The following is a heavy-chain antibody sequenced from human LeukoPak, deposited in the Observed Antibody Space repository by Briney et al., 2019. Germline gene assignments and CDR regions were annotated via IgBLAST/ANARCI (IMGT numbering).Heavy chain of an antibody. CDR3: ARDLYYYDSSGPNN. V-gene: IGHV3-48*02. Sequence: GGSLRLSCAASGFTFSSYSMNWVRRAPGKGLEWVSYISSSSMTIYYADSVKGRFTISRDNAKNYLYLQMNSLRDEDTAVYYCARDLYYYDSSGPNNWGQGTLVTVSS. CDR2: ISSSSMTI. D-gene: IGHD3-22*01. J-gene: IGHJ4*02. CDR1: GFTFSSYS.